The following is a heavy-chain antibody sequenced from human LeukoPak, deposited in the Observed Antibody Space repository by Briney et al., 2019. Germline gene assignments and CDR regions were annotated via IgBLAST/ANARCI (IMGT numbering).Heavy chain of an antibody. D-gene: IGHD1-26*01. CDR3: ARGGDSGSHQDYFDY. CDR1: GYTFTSYG. Sequence: ASVKVSCKASGYTFTSYGISWVRQAPGQGLEWMGWISAYNGNTNYAQKLQGRVTMTTDTSTSTAYMELRSLRSDDTAVYYCARGGDSGSHQDYFDYWGQGTLVTVSS. V-gene: IGHV1-18*01. CDR2: ISAYNGNT. J-gene: IGHJ4*02.